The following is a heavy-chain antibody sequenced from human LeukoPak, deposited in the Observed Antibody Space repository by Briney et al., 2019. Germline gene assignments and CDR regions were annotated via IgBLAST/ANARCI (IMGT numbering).Heavy chain of an antibody. CDR2: IYHSGST. V-gene: IGHV4-4*02. J-gene: IGHJ4*02. Sequence: SETLSLTCAVSGGSISSSNWWSWVRQPPGKGLEWIGEIYHSGSTNYNPSLKSRVTISVDTSKNQFSLKLSSVTAADTAVYYCAREEATTDMVKDYWGQGTLVTVSS. CDR3: AREEATTDMVKDY. D-gene: IGHD5-18*01. CDR1: GGSISSSNW.